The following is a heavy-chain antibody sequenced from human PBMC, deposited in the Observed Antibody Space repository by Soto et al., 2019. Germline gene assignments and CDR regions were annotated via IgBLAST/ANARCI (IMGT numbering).Heavy chain of an antibody. J-gene: IGHJ5*02. V-gene: IGHV4-39*07. Sequence: SETLSLTCTVSDDSITSGAYYWGLIRQPPGKGLEWIGEINHSGSTNYNPSLKSRVTISVDTSKNQFSLKLSSVTAADTAVYYCARGPGLYYDILTGYSARKADPWGQGTLVTVSS. CDR2: INHSGST. D-gene: IGHD3-9*01. CDR3: ARGPGLYYDILTGYSARKADP. CDR1: DDSITSGAYY.